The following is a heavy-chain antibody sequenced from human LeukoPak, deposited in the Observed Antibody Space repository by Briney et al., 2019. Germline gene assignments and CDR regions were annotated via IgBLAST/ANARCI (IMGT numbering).Heavy chain of an antibody. D-gene: IGHD3-22*01. CDR3: ATDSHSSIRSMADY. Sequence: GESLKISCKGSGYSCANCWISWVRQMPGKGLEWMGRIDPSDSYTNYSPSFQGHVTISADKSTSTAYLQWGSLKASDTAMYYCATDSHSSIRSMADYWGQGTLVTVSS. J-gene: IGHJ4*02. V-gene: IGHV5-10-1*01. CDR2: IDPSDSYT. CDR1: GYSCANCW.